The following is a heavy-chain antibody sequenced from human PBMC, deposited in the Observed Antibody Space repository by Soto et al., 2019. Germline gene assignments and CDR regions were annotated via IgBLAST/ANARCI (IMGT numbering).Heavy chain of an antibody. CDR1: GYTMTTYG. D-gene: IGHD3-16*02. CDR3: AAGLIVCGGRIASH. J-gene: IGHJ4*02. V-gene: IGHV1-18*04. Sequence: ASVKVSCKTSGYTMTTYGIMWVRQAPGQGLEWMGWISADIGNTNYAQKVQGRVTMTTDTSTSTAYLELRSLRSDDTAVYYCAAGLIVCGGRIASHWGQGTLVTVSS. CDR2: ISADIGNT.